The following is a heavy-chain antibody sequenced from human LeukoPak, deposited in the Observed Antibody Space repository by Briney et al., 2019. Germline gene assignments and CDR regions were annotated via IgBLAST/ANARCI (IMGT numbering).Heavy chain of an antibody. D-gene: IGHD5-12*01. CDR2: IYYSGTT. J-gene: IGHJ4*02. Sequence: TSETLSLTCTVTGGSITSRSYYWGWIRQPPGKGLEWIGSIYYSGTTYYSPSLKSRVTISLDTSKSQFSLILNSVTAADTAVYYCAREVRGYSGSASRRTVSSQYDYWGQGTLVTVSS. CDR3: AREVRGYSGSASRRTVSSQYDY. V-gene: IGHV4-39*07. CDR1: GGSITSRSYY.